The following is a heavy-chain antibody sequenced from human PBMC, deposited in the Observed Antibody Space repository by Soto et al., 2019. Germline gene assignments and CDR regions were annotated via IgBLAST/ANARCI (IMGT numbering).Heavy chain of an antibody. D-gene: IGHD3-3*01. CDR3: ARGGYYDVWSAWSRQFDP. J-gene: IGHJ5*02. CDR1: GGSVSSGSYY. V-gene: IGHV4-61*01. Sequence: PSETLSLTCTVSGGSVSSGSYYWSWIRQPPGMGLEWIGYIYYCGSTNYDPSLKSRVTISVDTSNNQFSLKLSSVTAADSAVYYCARGGYYDVWSAWSRQFDPWGQGTLVTVSS. CDR2: IYYCGST.